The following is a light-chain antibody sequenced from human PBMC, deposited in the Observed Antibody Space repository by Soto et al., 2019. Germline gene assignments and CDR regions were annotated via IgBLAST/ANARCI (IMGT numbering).Light chain of an antibody. CDR3: QQYNNWWT. CDR1: QSVSTS. Sequence: EIVMTQSPATLSVSPGERATLSCRASQSVSTSLAWYQQKPGQAPRLLISGASNRATGVPARFSGSGSETEFPLTISSLQSEDFAVYYCQQYNNWWTFGHGTKVEIK. CDR2: GAS. J-gene: IGKJ1*01. V-gene: IGKV3-15*01.